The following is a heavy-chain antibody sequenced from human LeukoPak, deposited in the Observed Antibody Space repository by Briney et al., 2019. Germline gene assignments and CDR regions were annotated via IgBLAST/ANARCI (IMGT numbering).Heavy chain of an antibody. CDR3: ARDRDYGDYDY. D-gene: IGHD4-17*01. Sequence: SETLSLTCTVSGGSISSYYWSWIRQPPGKGLEWIGYIYYSGSTYYNPSLKSRVTISVDTSKNQFSLKLSSVTAADTAVYYCARDRDYGDYDYWGQGTLVTVSS. J-gene: IGHJ4*02. V-gene: IGHV4-59*01. CDR2: IYYSGST. CDR1: GGSISSYY.